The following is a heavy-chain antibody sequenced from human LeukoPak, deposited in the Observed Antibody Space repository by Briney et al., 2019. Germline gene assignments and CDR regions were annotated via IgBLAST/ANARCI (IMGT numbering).Heavy chain of an antibody. CDR1: GFTFSKFA. CDR3: SREWGNGNDLRPDY. D-gene: IGHD1-1*01. V-gene: IGHV3-23*01. CDR2: ISDSGGST. Sequence: GGSLRLSCAASGFTFSKFAMIWVRQAPGKGLEWVSGISDSGGSTYYADSVKGRFTISRDNSKNTVLLQVNSLRAEDTAVYYCSREWGNGNDLRPDYWGQGTLVTVSS. J-gene: IGHJ4*02.